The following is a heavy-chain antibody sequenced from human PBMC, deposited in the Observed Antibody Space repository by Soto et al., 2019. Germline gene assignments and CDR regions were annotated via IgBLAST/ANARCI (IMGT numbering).Heavy chain of an antibody. CDR3: ARYWSTCSCHLLGAFDF. D-gene: IGHD2-2*01. V-gene: IGHV4-59*12. Sequence: SETLSLPCIVSGGSISSDYWGWIRQPPGKGLEWIGYIFYSGSTYYTPSLKSRVTMSVDTSKNQFSLKLSSVTAAHTAIYYCARYWSTCSCHLLGAFDFRGPGTTVTVSS. CDR1: GGSISSDY. CDR2: IFYSGST. J-gene: IGHJ3*01.